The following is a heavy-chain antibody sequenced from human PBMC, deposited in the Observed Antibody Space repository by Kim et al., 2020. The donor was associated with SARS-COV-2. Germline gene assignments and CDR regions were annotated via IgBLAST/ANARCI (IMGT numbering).Heavy chain of an antibody. CDR1: GYRFTSYW. V-gene: IGHV5-51*01. Sequence: GESLKIPCQGSGYRFTSYWIGWVRQMPGKGLEWMGIIYPGDSDTRYSPSFQGQVTISADKSISTAYLQWSSLKASDTAMYYCARHYTPTTVPDYWGQGTLVTVSS. CDR3: ARHYTPTTVPDY. J-gene: IGHJ4*02. D-gene: IGHD4-17*01. CDR2: IYPGDSDT.